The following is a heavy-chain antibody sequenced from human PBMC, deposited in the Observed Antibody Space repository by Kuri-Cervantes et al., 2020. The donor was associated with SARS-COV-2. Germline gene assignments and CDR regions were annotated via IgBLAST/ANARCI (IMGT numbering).Heavy chain of an antibody. J-gene: IGHJ3*02. CDR1: GFTFNSCF. Sequence: GGSLRLSCAASGFTFNSCFMSWLRQAPGKGLEWVANIKEDGGIKHYVDSVKGRFTISRDNAEKSVYLQMNSLRAEDTAVYYCAKAQTGRSPDAFDIWGQGTMVTVSS. V-gene: IGHV3-7*03. CDR2: IKEDGGIK. CDR3: AKAQTGRSPDAFDI. D-gene: IGHD1-1*01.